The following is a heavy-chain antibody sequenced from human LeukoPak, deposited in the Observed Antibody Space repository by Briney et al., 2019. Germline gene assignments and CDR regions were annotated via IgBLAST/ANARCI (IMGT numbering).Heavy chain of an antibody. V-gene: IGHV3-23*01. D-gene: IGHD6-13*01. J-gene: IGHJ1*01. CDR2: ISGSGGST. Sequence: GGSLRLSCAASGFTFSSYAMSWVRQAPGKGLEWVSAISGSGGSTYYADSVKGRFTISGDNSKNTLYLQMNSLRAEDTAVYYCAKFSGLYSSSWSEYFQHWGQGTLVSVSS. CDR3: AKFSGLYSSSWSEYFQH. CDR1: GFTFSSYA.